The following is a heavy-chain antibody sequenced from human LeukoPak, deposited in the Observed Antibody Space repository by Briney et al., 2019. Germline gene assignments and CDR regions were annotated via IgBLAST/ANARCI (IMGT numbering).Heavy chain of an antibody. D-gene: IGHD2-2*03. CDR2: ISYSGST. V-gene: IGHV4-59*01. Sequence: PSETLSLTCTVSGGSISSYYWSWIRQPPGKGLEWVGFISYSGSTTYNPSLKSRVTISVDTSKNQFSLKLSSVTAADTAVYYCARDRGGWIARTYFDYWGQGTLVTVPS. J-gene: IGHJ4*02. CDR3: ARDRGGWIARTYFDY. CDR1: GGSISSYY.